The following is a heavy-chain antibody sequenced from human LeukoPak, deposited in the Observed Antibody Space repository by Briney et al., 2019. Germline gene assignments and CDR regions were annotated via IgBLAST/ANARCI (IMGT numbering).Heavy chain of an antibody. Sequence: PGGSLRLSCAASGFTFSSYGMHWVRQAPGKWLEWVAFIRYDGSNKYYADSVKGRFTISRDNSKNTLYLQMNSLRAEDTAVYYCAKQGRDWLRDYYYYMDVWGKGTTVTISS. CDR3: AKQGRDWLRDYYYYMDV. J-gene: IGHJ6*03. CDR1: GFTFSSYG. CDR2: IRYDGSNK. V-gene: IGHV3-30*02. D-gene: IGHD3-9*01.